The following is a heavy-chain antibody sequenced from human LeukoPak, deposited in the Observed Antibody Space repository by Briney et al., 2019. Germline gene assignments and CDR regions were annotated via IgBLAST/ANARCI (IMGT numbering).Heavy chain of an antibody. CDR2: IRYDGSHK. CDR1: GFIFSSYG. Sequence: GGSLRLSCVASGFIFSSYGMHWVRQAPGKGLEWVAFIRYDGSHKFHADSVKDRFTISRDNSKNTLFLQMNSLRPEDTAVYYCAKDRGDCYDYWGQGALVTVSS. V-gene: IGHV3-30*02. D-gene: IGHD2-21*01. J-gene: IGHJ4*02. CDR3: AKDRGDCYDY.